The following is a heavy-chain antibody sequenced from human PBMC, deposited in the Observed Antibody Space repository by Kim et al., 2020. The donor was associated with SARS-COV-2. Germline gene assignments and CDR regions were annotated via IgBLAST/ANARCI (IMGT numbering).Heavy chain of an antibody. D-gene: IGHD6-19*01. Sequence: SGPTLVNPTQTLTLTCTFSGFSLSTSGMCVSWIRQPPGKALEWLARIDWDDDKYYSTSLKTRLTISKDTSKNQVVLTMTNMDPVDTATYYCARIQLKWLAKIYYYYGMDVWGQGTTVTVSS. V-gene: IGHV2-70*11. CDR2: IDWDDDK. J-gene: IGHJ6*02. CDR1: GFSLSTSGMC. CDR3: ARIQLKWLAKIYYYYGMDV.